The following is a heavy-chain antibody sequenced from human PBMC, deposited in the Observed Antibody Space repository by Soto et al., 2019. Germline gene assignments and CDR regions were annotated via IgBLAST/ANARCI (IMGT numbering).Heavy chain of an antibody. CDR3: AKRSGGFSEFDY. J-gene: IGHJ4*02. CDR2: VDYTGSYT. D-gene: IGHD5-12*01. CDR1: GFTFSGFA. Sequence: EVQLLESGGGLVQPGGSLRLSCAASGFTFSGFAMNWVRQPPGKGLEWVSSVDYTGSYTFYAASVKGRFTISRDNSKNMVYLELHSLRAEDKAVYYCAKRSGGFSEFDYWGQVTLVIVSS. V-gene: IGHV3-23*01.